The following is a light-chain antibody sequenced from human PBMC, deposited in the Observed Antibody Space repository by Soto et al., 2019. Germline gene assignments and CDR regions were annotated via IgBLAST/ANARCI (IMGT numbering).Light chain of an antibody. CDR3: QQYDNLPPFT. CDR2: DAS. CDR1: QDISNY. V-gene: IGKV1-33*01. J-gene: IGKJ3*01. Sequence: DIQMTQSPSSLSASVGDRVTITCQASQDISNYLNWYEQKPGKAPKLLIYDASNLETGVPSRFSGSRSWTDFTFTISSLQPEDIATYYCQQYDNLPPFTFGPGTKVDI.